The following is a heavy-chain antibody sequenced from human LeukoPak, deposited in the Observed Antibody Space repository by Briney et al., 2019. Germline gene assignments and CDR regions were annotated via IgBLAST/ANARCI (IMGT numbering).Heavy chain of an antibody. CDR3: ARASSSYYGSSPGGY. J-gene: IGHJ4*02. D-gene: IGHD3-22*01. Sequence: SVKVSCKASGGTFSSYAISWVRQAPGQGLEWMGGIIPIFGTANYAQKFQGRVTITADKSTSTAYMELSSLRSEDAAVYYCARASSSYYGSSPGGYWGQGTLVTVSS. CDR2: IIPIFGTA. CDR1: GGTFSSYA. V-gene: IGHV1-69*06.